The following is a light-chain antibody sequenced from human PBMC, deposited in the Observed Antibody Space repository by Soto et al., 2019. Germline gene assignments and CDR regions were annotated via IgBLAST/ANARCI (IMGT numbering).Light chain of an antibody. CDR1: SSDVGGYDF. CDR3: SSYTSSSTLLYL. CDR2: QVR. J-gene: IGLJ1*01. V-gene: IGLV2-14*01. Sequence: QSALTQPASVSGSPGQSITTSCTGTSSDVGGYDFVSWYQQHPGKAPKLMIYQVRNRPSGVSDRFSGSKSGNTASLTISGLQAEDEADYYCSSYTSSSTLLYLFGTGTKLTVL.